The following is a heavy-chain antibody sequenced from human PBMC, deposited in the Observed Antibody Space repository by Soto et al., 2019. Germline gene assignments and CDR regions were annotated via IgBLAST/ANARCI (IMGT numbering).Heavy chain of an antibody. D-gene: IGHD3-22*01. CDR2: IYYSGST. Sequence: PSETLSLTCTVSGGSISSGDYYRSWIRQPPGKGLEWIGYIYYSGSTYYNPSLKSRVTISVDTSKNQFSLKLSSVTAADTAVYYCATRLYYYDSSGYHYPFDYWGQGTLVTVSS. J-gene: IGHJ4*02. CDR3: ATRLYYYDSSGYHYPFDY. V-gene: IGHV4-30-4*01. CDR1: GGSISSGDYY.